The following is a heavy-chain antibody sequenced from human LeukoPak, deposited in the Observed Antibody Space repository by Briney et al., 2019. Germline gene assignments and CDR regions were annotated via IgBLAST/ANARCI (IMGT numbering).Heavy chain of an antibody. V-gene: IGHV1-69*04. CDR1: GGTFSSYA. CDR2: IIPIFGIA. D-gene: IGHD5-18*01. Sequence: SVKVSCKASGGTFSSYAISWVRQAPGQGLEWMGRIIPIFGIANYAQKFQGRVTITADKFTSTAYMGLSSLRSEDTAVYYCARCSRGYSYGSFDYWGQGTLVTVSS. J-gene: IGHJ4*02. CDR3: ARCSRGYSYGSFDY.